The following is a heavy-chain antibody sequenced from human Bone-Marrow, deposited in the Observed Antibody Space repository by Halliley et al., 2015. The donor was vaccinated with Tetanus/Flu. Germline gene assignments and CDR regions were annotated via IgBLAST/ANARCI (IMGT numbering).Heavy chain of an antibody. V-gene: IGHV4-31*02. CDR2: IYHSGNA. J-gene: IGHJ4*01. Sequence: GYIYHSGNAYYNPSLKSRVSLSVDTASNQFSLSRASVTAADTATYFCARTRGYSLEYNNFDVWGRGILVTVS. CDR3: ARTRGYSLEYNNFDV. D-gene: IGHD2-2*03.